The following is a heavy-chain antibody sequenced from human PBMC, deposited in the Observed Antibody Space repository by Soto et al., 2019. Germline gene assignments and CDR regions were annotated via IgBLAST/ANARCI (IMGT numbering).Heavy chain of an antibody. CDR3: ASSTVVVIGGAFDI. V-gene: IGHV4-30-2*01. CDR2: IYHSGST. Sequence: LSLTCAVSGGSISSGGYSWSWIRQPPGKGLEWIGYIYHSGSTYYNPSLKSRVTISVDRSKNQFSLKLSSATAADTAVYYCASSTVVVIGGAFDIWGQGTMVTVSS. J-gene: IGHJ3*02. CDR1: GGSISSGGYS. D-gene: IGHD2-15*01.